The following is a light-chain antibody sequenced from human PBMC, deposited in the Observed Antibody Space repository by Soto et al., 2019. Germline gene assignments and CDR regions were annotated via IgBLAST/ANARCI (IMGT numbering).Light chain of an antibody. CDR2: WAS. CDR1: RRVLYSSSNMNS. Sequence: DMVVAQSPDSLAVSLGERATIHCRSSRRVLYSSSNMNSLAWYHHKPRQPPKLLFYWASTRESGVPHRFIGGGSGTNFTLTISSLQPEDVAVYYCQHYSDTQITFGQGTRLEI. V-gene: IGKV4-1*01. CDR3: QHYSDTQIT. J-gene: IGKJ5*01.